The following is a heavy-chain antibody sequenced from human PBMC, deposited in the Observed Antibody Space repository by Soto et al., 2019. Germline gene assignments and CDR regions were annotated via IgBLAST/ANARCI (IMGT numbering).Heavy chain of an antibody. CDR3: ARDRVYGAHYYYGMDV. J-gene: IGHJ6*02. Sequence: QVQLVQSGAEVKKPGASVKVSCKASGYSFTRYYMHWVRQAPGHGLEWMGIINPSSGSTNYAQKFQGRVTMTRDMSTNTVYMEMSSLRSEDTAVYYCARDRVYGAHYYYGMDVWGQGTTVTVSS. V-gene: IGHV1-46*01. CDR2: INPSSGST. CDR1: GYSFTRYY. D-gene: IGHD4-17*01.